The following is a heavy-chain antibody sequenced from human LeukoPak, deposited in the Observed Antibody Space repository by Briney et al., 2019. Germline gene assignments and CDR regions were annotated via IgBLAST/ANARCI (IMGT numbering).Heavy chain of an antibody. CDR2: IKQNGSEK. Sequence: GGSLRLSCAVSGFTFSSNWMSWVRQVPGKGLEWVANIKQNGSEKYYVDSVKGRFTISRDNAKNSLYLQMNSLRAEDTAVYYCARGIMDNVGGSYRYPPMYYFDYWGQGTLVTVSS. V-gene: IGHV3-7*04. J-gene: IGHJ4*02. D-gene: IGHD3-16*02. CDR3: ARGIMDNVGGSYRYPPMYYFDY. CDR1: GFTFSSNW.